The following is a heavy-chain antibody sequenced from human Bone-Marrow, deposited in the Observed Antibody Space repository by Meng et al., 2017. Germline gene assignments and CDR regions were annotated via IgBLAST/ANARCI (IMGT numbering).Heavy chain of an antibody. D-gene: IGHD5-18*01. CDR3: ARVRAGYSYGYTWFDP. CDR2: IYHSGST. CDR1: GGSISSSNW. Sequence: QVQLQQWGAGLLKPSGTLSLICADSGGSISSSNWWSWVRQPPGKGLEWIGEIYHSGSTNYNPSLKSRVTISVDKSKNQFSLKLSSVTAADTAVYYCARVRAGYSYGYTWFDPWGQGTLVTVSS. V-gene: IGHV4-4*02. J-gene: IGHJ5*02.